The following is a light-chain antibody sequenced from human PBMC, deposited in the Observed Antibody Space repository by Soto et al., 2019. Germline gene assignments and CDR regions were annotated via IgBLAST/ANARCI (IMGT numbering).Light chain of an antibody. CDR1: QGISSY. V-gene: IGKV1-9*01. Sequence: DIQLTQSPSFLSASVGDRVTITCRASQGISSYLAWYQQKPGKAPKLLIYASSTLQSGVPSRFSGSGSGTEFTLTFSSLQPEDFASYYCQQLNSYRALTFGGGTKGEIK. CDR2: ASS. J-gene: IGKJ4*01. CDR3: QQLNSYRALT.